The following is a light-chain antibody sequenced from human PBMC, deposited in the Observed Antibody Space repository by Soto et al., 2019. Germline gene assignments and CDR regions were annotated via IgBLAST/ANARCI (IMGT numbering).Light chain of an antibody. CDR2: GAS. CDR3: QQYGSSPRT. Sequence: EIVLTQSPGTLSLSPGERATLSCRASQSVNSSYLAWYQQQPGQAPRLLIYGASSRATGIPDRFSGSGSGTAFTLTISRLEPEDFAVYYCQQYGSSPRTFGQGTKVEIK. V-gene: IGKV3-20*01. J-gene: IGKJ1*01. CDR1: QSVNSSY.